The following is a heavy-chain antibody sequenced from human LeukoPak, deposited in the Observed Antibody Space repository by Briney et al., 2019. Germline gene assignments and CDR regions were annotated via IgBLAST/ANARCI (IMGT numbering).Heavy chain of an antibody. CDR3: ARGRYYGSGSWDY. D-gene: IGHD3-10*01. CDR1: GGSISSYY. V-gene: IGHV4-59*01. Sequence: SETLSLTCTVSGGSISSYYWSWIRQPPGKGLEWIGYMFYSGSTNYNPSLKSRVTISVDTSKNQFSLKLSSVTAADTAVYYCARGRYYGSGSWDYWGQGTLVTVSS. CDR2: MFYSGST. J-gene: IGHJ4*02.